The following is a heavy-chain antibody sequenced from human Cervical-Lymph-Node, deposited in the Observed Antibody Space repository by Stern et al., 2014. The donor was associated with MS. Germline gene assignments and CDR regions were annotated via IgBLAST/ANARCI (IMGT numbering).Heavy chain of an antibody. CDR2: ISSSSSNR. V-gene: IGHV3-21*01. CDR1: GFNFGTYS. J-gene: IGHJ5*01. Sequence: VQLVQSGGGLVKPGGSLTLSCAASGFNFGTYSMNWVRQAPGKGLEWVSFISSSSSNRKYADAVKGRFTISRDNAKNSLFLQMSSLRVEDTAVYYCASTSGWFDSWGQGIQVTVSS. CDR3: ASTSGWFDS.